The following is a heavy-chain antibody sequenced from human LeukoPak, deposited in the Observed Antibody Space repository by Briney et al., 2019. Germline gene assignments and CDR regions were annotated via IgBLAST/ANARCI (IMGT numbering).Heavy chain of an antibody. J-gene: IGHJ6*02. CDR2: ISGSGGST. CDR1: GFTFSSYA. Sequence: GGSLRLSCAASGFTFSSYAMSWVRQAPGKGLEWVSAISGSGGSTYYADSVKGRFTISRDNSKNTLYLQMNSLRAEDTAVYYCAKDETLYCSSTSCYTFYYYYGMDVWGQGTTVTVSS. CDR3: AKDETLYCSSTSCYTFYYYYGMDV. V-gene: IGHV3-23*01. D-gene: IGHD2-2*02.